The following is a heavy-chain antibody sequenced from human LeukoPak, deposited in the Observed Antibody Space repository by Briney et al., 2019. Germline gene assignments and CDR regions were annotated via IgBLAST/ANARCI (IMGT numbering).Heavy chain of an antibody. CDR3: ARVSTMVRGVINWLDS. D-gene: IGHD3-10*01. J-gene: IGHJ5*01. CDR2: IHYSGNT. CDR1: GGSINIAGHY. V-gene: IGHV4-31*03. Sequence: SETLSLTCTVSGGSINIAGHYWSWIRQHPGKGLEWIGNIHYSGNTYDNPSLKSRAIISVDTSKNQFSLRLTSVTAADTAVYYCARVSTMVRGVINWLDSWGPGTLVTVSS.